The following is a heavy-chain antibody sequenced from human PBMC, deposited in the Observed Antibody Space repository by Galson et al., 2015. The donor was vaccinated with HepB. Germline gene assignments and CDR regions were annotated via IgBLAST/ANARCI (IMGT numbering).Heavy chain of an antibody. D-gene: IGHD3-3*01. CDR3: VKDYHDFWSGYSTFDY. J-gene: IGHJ4*02. V-gene: IGHV3-64D*06. Sequence: SLRLSCAASGFTFSSYAMHWVRQAPGKGLEYVSAISSNGGSTYYADSVKGRFTISRDNSKNTLYLQMSSLRAEDTAVYYCVKDYHDFWSGYSTFDYWGQGTLVTVSS. CDR2: ISSNGGST. CDR1: GFTFSSYA.